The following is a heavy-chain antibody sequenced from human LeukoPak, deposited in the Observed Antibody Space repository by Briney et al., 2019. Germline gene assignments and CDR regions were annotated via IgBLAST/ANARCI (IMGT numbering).Heavy chain of an antibody. CDR3: ARGGSYLSAFDV. J-gene: IGHJ3*01. Sequence: GGSLRLSCAVSGFTVSSNHMSWVRQAPGKGLEWVSIIYSGGSTFYADSVKGRFTISRDNSKNTLYLQMNSLRAEDTAVYYCARGGSYLSAFDVWGQGTMVTVSS. V-gene: IGHV3-53*01. D-gene: IGHD1-26*01. CDR1: GFTVSSNH. CDR2: IYSGGST.